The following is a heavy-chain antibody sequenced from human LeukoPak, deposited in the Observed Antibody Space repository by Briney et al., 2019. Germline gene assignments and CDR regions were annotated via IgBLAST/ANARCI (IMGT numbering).Heavy chain of an antibody. CDR2: ISRGGAYT. D-gene: IGHD1-1*01. Sequence: ETLSLTCAVYGGSFSGYYWSWIRQAPGEGLECVSSISRGGAYTYYADSVKGRFTISRDDSRNTLYLQMNSLRAEDTAVYYCSKKGQADNDGKPDWGQGTLVTVSS. V-gene: IGHV3-23*01. CDR3: SKKGQADNDGKPD. CDR1: GGSFSGYY. J-gene: IGHJ4*02.